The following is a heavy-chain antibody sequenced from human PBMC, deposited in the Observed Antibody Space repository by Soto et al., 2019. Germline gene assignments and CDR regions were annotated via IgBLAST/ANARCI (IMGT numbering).Heavy chain of an antibody. CDR1: GGSVSSGSYY. CDR3: AREVRVAAAVDQYYYYYYAMDV. Sequence: SETLSLTCTVSGGSVSSGSYYWSWIRQPPGKGLEWIGYIYYSGSTNYNPSLKSRVTISVDTSKNQFSLKLSSVTAADTAVYYCAREVRVAAAVDQYYYYYYAMDVWGQGTTVIVSS. D-gene: IGHD6-13*01. V-gene: IGHV4-61*01. CDR2: IYYSGST. J-gene: IGHJ6*02.